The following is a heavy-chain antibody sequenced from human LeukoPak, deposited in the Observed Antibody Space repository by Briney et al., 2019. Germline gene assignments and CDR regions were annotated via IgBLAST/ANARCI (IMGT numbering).Heavy chain of an antibody. CDR2: INPNSGGT. J-gene: IGHJ4*02. CDR1: GYTFTGCY. CDR3: ARDRRITMIVEIDY. V-gene: IGHV1-2*02. D-gene: IGHD3-22*01. Sequence: VASVKVSCKASGYTFTGCYMHWVRQAPGQGLEWMGWINPNSGGTNYAQKFQGRVTMTRDTSISTACMELSRLRSDDTAVYYCARDRRITMIVEIDYWGQGTLVTVSS.